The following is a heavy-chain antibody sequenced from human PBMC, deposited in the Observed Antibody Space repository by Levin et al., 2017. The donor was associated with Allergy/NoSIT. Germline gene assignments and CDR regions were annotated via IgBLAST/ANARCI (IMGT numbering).Heavy chain of an antibody. J-gene: IGHJ6*03. CDR1: GFTFSSYA. CDR3: ARKPVTTGGYYYYYYMDV. V-gene: IGHV3-64*01. Sequence: LSLTCAASGFTFSSYAMHWVRQAPGKGLEHVSAISSNGGNTYYANSVKGRFIISRDNSKNMLYLQMGSLRAEDMAVYYCARKPVTTGGYYYYYYMDVWGKGTTVTVSS. CDR2: ISSNGGNT. D-gene: IGHD4-17*01.